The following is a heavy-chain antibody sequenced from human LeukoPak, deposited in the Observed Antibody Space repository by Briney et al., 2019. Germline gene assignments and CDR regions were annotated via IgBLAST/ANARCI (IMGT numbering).Heavy chain of an antibody. V-gene: IGHV4-34*01. Sequence: SETLSLTCAVYGGSFSGYYWSWIRQPPGKGLEWFGEINHSGSTNYNPSLKSRVTISVDTSKNQFSLKLSSVTAADTAVYYCARDPELRYFDWLPSGAFDIWGQGTMVTVSS. J-gene: IGHJ3*02. CDR3: ARDPELRYFDWLPSGAFDI. D-gene: IGHD3-9*01. CDR2: INHSGST. CDR1: GGSFSGYY.